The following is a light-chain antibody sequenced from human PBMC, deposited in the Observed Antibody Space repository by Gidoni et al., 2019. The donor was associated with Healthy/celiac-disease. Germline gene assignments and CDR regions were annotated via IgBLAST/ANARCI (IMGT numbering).Light chain of an antibody. Sequence: DIQLTQSPSFLSASVGDRVTITCRASQGISSYLAWYQQQPGKAPNFLIYAASTLQSGVPSRFSGSGSGTEFTLTISSLQAEDFATYYCQQFNSYPLTFXGXTKVEIK. CDR3: QQFNSYPLT. CDR2: AAS. J-gene: IGKJ4*01. CDR1: QGISSY. V-gene: IGKV1-9*01.